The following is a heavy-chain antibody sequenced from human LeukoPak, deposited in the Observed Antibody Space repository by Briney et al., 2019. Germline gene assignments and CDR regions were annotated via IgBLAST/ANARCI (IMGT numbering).Heavy chain of an antibody. J-gene: IGHJ4*02. CDR2: IYTSGST. Sequence: PSETLSLTCTVSGGSISSYYWSSIRQPAGKGLEWIGRIYTSGSTNYNPSLKSRVTMSVDTSKTQFSLKLSSVTAADTAVYYCARAGRYSSSWALDYWGQGTLVTVSS. D-gene: IGHD6-13*01. CDR1: GGSISSYY. V-gene: IGHV4-4*07. CDR3: ARAGRYSSSWALDY.